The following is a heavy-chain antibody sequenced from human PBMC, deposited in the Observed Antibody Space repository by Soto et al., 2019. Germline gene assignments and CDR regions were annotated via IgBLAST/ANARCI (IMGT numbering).Heavy chain of an antibody. CDR1: SDSVSSGAYY. Sequence: KPSETLSLTCTVSSDSVSSGAYYLSWIRQPPGKGLEWIGYIYYTGNTNYNPSLKSRISMSVDTSKNQFSLRLSSVTAADSAVYYCATGPIFWSGYYIGSDLYYFDYWAPGTLVTVSS. J-gene: IGHJ4*02. V-gene: IGHV4-61*08. D-gene: IGHD3-3*01. CDR2: IYYTGNT. CDR3: ATGPIFWSGYYIGSDLYYFDY.